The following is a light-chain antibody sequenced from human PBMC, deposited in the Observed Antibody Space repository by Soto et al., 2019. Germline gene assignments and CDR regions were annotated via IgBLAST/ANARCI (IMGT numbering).Light chain of an antibody. V-gene: IGKV3-20*01. CDR1: QSVSSSY. CDR3: QQNSSSPWT. Sequence: LFTHAAFSLSLSPGCRATLSCRASQSVSSSYLNWYQQKPGQVPRLLIYAASRRHTGIPERFSGSGSGTDFTLTISRLQPEDFAVYYCQQNSSSPWTFGQGTKVDIK. CDR2: AAS. J-gene: IGKJ1*01.